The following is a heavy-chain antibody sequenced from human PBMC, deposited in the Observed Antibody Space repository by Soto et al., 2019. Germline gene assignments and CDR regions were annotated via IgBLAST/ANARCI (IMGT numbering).Heavy chain of an antibody. CDR3: ARAPDGSGSYYYFEN. Sequence: GGSLRLSCVASGFTTSNYWMSWVRQAPGKGLQWVANINRDGSEKYYVDSLKGRFTISRDNAENSLYLEMNTLRAEDTAVYYCARAPDGSGSYYYFENCGQGTLVTVSS. V-gene: IGHV3-7*04. D-gene: IGHD3-22*01. CDR2: INRDGSEK. CDR1: GFTTSNYW. J-gene: IGHJ4*02.